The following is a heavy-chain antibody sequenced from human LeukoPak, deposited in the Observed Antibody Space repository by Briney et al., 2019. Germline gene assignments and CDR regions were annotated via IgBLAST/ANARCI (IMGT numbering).Heavy chain of an antibody. CDR2: IYGGGNI. J-gene: IGHJ6*02. CDR1: GFTVSSNY. V-gene: IGHV3-53*01. D-gene: IGHD6-19*01. Sequence: GGSLRLSCAASGFTVSSNYMNWVRQAPGKGLEWVSVIYGGGNIYYADSVKGRFTISRDNSKNTLYLQMNSLRAEDTAVYYCARDQYSSGWAYYYYYYGMDVWGQGTTVTVSS. CDR3: ARDQYSSGWAYYYYYYGMDV.